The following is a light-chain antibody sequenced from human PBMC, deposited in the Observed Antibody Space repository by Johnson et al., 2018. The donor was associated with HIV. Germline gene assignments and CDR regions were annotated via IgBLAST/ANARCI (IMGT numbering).Light chain of an antibody. J-gene: IGLJ1*01. CDR1: SSNIGNNY. CDR2: ENN. CDR3: AAWDSSLSAHYV. V-gene: IGLV1-51*02. Sequence: HSVLTQPPSVSAAPGQKVTISCSGSSSNIGNNYVSWYQQLPGTAPKLLIYENNKRPSGIPDRFSGSKSGTSATLAITGLHIGDEADYYCAAWDSSLSAHYVFGAGTKITVL.